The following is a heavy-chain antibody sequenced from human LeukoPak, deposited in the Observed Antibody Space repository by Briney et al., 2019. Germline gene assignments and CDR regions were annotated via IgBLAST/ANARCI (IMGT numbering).Heavy chain of an antibody. CDR2: MNPNSGNT. D-gene: IGHD6-19*01. CDR3: ARVKLVAGRGNWFDP. J-gene: IGHJ5*02. V-gene: IGHV1-8*01. CDR1: GYTFTSCD. Sequence: ASVKVSCKASGYTFTSCDINWVRQATGQGLEWMGWMNPNSGNTGYAQKFQGRVTMTRNTSISTAYMELSSLRSEDTAVYYCARVKLVAGRGNWFDPWGQGTLVTVSS.